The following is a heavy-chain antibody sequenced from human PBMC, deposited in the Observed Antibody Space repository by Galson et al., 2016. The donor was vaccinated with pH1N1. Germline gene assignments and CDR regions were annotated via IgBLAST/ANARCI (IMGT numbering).Heavy chain of an antibody. J-gene: IGHJ4*02. CDR1: GFSVSNNH. CDR2: IYKDGST. CDR3: TGTLTSFWEPNGPAF. V-gene: IGHV3-53*01. Sequence: SLRLSCAPSGFSVSNNHMSWVRQAPGKGLEWVSVIYKDGSTYYADSLKGRFTIARDDSKNMLYLQMNSLRVDDTAISYCTGTLTSFWEPNGPAFWGQGTQVPVSS. D-gene: IGHD3-10*01.